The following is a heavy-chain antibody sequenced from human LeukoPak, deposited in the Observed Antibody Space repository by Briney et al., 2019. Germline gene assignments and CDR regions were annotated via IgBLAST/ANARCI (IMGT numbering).Heavy chain of an antibody. CDR3: AKSYDNHNWYFHL. D-gene: IGHD3-10*01. J-gene: IGHJ2*01. CDR1: GFTFSTYG. V-gene: IGHV3-33*06. Sequence: QPGRSLRPSCAASGFTFSTYGMNWVRQAPGKGLEWVAIIWYDGNNKYYADSVKGRFTISRDNSKNTLYLQMNSLRADDMAVYYCAKSYDNHNWYFHLWGRGTLVTVSS. CDR2: IWYDGNNK.